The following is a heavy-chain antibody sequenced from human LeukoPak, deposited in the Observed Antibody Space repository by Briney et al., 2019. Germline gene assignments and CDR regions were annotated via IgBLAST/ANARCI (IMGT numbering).Heavy chain of an antibody. Sequence: PSETLSLTCTVSGGSISSYYWSWIRQPPGKGLEWIGYIYYSGNTNYNPSHKSRVTISVDTSKPQFSLKVSSVSDADTAVYYCARGGDCSSTSCYFGSYGMDVWGQGTTVTASS. D-gene: IGHD2-2*01. CDR2: IYYSGNT. J-gene: IGHJ6*02. CDR1: GGSISSYY. V-gene: IGHV4-59*01. CDR3: ARGGDCSSTSCYFGSYGMDV.